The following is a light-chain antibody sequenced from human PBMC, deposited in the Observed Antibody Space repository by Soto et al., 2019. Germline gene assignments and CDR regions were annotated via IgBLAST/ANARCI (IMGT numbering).Light chain of an antibody. Sequence: QSALTQPASVSGSPGRSITISCTGTSSDAGAYKYVSRNQYHPLKARKVMIYEVTNRPSGVSNRFSGSKSGNTASLSISGLQAEDEAEYESRSYAGSSTRYVFGTGTKVTVL. CDR1: SSDAGAYKY. CDR3: RSYAGSSTRYV. V-gene: IGLV2-14*01. CDR2: EVT. J-gene: IGLJ1*01.